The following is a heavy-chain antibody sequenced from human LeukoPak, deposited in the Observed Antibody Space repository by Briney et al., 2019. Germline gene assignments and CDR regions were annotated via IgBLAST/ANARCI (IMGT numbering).Heavy chain of an antibody. J-gene: IGHJ4*02. CDR3: AKAFSGWRPVFDY. V-gene: IGHV3-23*01. Sequence: PGGSLRLSCAASGFTFSSHGMHWVRQAPGKGLEWVTAISGSGGSTYYADSVKGRFTISRDNSENTLYLQMNSLRAEDTAVYYCAKAFSGWRPVFDYWGQGTLVTVSS. D-gene: IGHD6-19*01. CDR1: GFTFSSHG. CDR2: ISGSGGST.